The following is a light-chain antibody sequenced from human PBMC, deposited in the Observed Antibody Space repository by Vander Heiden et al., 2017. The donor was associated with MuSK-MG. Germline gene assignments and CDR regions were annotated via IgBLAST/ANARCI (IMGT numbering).Light chain of an antibody. CDR1: QSVSSN. J-gene: IGKJ5*01. CDR2: GVS. V-gene: IGKV3-15*01. CDR3: QQYNNWPPIT. Sequence: DIVMPQSPATLSVSPGERATLSCRARQSVSSNLAWYQQKPGQAPRLLIYGVSTRATGIPARFSGSGSGTEFTLTISSLQSEDFAVYYCQQYNNWPPITFGQGTRLXIK.